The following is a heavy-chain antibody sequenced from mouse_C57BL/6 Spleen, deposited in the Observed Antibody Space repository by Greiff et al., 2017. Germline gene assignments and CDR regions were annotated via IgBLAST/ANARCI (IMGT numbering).Heavy chain of an antibody. Sequence: VKLVESGPGLVEPSQSLSITCTVSGFSLTSYGVHWVRQPPGKGLEWLGVIWSGGSTNYNSALISRLIISKNKSKRQVFLKMNSLQTDDTAKYYCARQGSGYDAMDYWGQGTSGTVSS. CDR1: GFSLTSYG. J-gene: IGHJ4*01. CDR3: ARQGSGYDAMDY. V-gene: IGHV2-6-1*01. CDR2: IWSGGST. D-gene: IGHD3-2*02.